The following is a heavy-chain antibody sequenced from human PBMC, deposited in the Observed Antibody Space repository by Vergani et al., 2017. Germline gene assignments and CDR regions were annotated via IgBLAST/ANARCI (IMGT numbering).Heavy chain of an antibody. V-gene: IGHV3-21*01. CDR1: GFTFRSYS. CDR2: ISSSSSYI. Sequence: EVQLVESGGGLVKPGGSLRLSCAASGFTFRSYSMNWVRPAPGKGLEWVSSISSSSSYIYYADSVKGRFTISRDNAKNSLYLQMNSLRAEDTAVYYCAAGADYDFWSGYPIIYGMDVWGQGP. D-gene: IGHD3-3*01. J-gene: IGHJ6*02. CDR3: AAGADYDFWSGYPIIYGMDV.